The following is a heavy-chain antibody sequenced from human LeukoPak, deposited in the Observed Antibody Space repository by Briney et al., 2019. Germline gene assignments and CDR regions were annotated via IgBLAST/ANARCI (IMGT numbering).Heavy chain of an antibody. CDR3: ARRYSDYAETALDY. CDR2: INPSGDST. Sequence: ASVKVSCTASGYTFITYYIHWVRQAPGQGLEWMGIINPSGDSTTYAQKFQGRVTMTRDTSTSTVYMELSSLTSEDTAVYYCARRYSDYAETALDYWGQGTLVTASS. CDR1: GYTFITYY. D-gene: IGHD5-12*01. V-gene: IGHV1-46*01. J-gene: IGHJ4*02.